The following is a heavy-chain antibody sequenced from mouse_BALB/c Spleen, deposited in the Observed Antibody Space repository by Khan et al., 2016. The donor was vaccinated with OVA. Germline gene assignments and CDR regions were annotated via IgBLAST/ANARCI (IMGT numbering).Heavy chain of an antibody. CDR3: ARVYGGDFDY. D-gene: IGHD1-1*01. Sequence: EVQLQESGPGLVKPSQSLSLTCTVTGYSITSDYAWNWIRQLPGNKLEWMGFISYSGNTNYNPSLKSRISITRHTSKNQFFLQLNSVTTEDTATYYCARVYGGDFDYWGQGTTLTGAS. J-gene: IGHJ2*01. CDR1: GYSITSDYA. V-gene: IGHV3-2*02. CDR2: ISYSGNT.